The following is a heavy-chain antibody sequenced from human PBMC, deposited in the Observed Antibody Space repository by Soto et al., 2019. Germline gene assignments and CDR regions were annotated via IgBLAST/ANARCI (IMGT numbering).Heavy chain of an antibody. J-gene: IGHJ4*02. CDR1: GFTFSDYD. V-gene: IGHV3-30*18. Sequence: QVQLVESGGGVVQPGRSLRLSCAASGFTFSDYDMQWVRQAPCKGLEWVALISYDGSSDYYADSVRGRFSISRDSSKNTLYLQLNSLRAEDTAVYYCAKDLHDSSGGYWGQGTLVTVSS. CDR3: AKDLHDSSGGY. CDR2: ISYDGSSD. D-gene: IGHD3-22*01.